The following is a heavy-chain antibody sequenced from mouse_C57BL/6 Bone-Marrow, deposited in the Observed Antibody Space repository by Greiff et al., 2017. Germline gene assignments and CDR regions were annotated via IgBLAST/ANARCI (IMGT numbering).Heavy chain of an antibody. CDR2: IYPSDSET. V-gene: IGHV1-61*01. J-gene: IGHJ3*01. CDR3: AREPGFAY. Sequence: VQLQQPGAELVRPGSSVKLSCKASGYTFTSYWMDWVKQRPGQGLEWIGNIYPSDSETHYNQKFKDKATLTVDKSSSTAYMQLSSLTSEDSAVYYCAREPGFAYWGQGTLVTVSA. CDR1: GYTFTSYW.